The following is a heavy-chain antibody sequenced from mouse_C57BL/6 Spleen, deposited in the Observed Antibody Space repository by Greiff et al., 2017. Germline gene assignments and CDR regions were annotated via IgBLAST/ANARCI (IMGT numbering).Heavy chain of an antibody. CDR3: TTPTRAY. CDR2: IDPENGDT. V-gene: IGHV14-4*01. CDR1: GFNIKDDY. J-gene: IGHJ3*01. Sequence: VQLKQSGAELVRPGASVKLSCTASGFNIKDDYMHWVKQRPEQGLEWIGWIDPENGDTEYASKFQGKATITADTSSNTAYLQLSSLTSEDTDVYYCTTPTRAYWGQGTLVTVSA.